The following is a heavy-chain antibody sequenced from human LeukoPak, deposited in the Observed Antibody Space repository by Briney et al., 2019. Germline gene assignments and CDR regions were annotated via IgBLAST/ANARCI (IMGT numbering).Heavy chain of an antibody. CDR3: ARTTVQDYGDYEYYFDY. CDR1: GFIFRTYS. CDR2: ISNSGDAT. D-gene: IGHD4-17*01. J-gene: IGHJ4*02. Sequence: GGSLRLSCVTSGFIFRTYSMTWVRQAPGKGLEWVSIISNSGDATFYADSVKGRFTISRDNAKNSLYLQMNSLRAEDTALYYCARTTVQDYGDYEYYFDYWGQGTLVTVSS. V-gene: IGHV3-21*04.